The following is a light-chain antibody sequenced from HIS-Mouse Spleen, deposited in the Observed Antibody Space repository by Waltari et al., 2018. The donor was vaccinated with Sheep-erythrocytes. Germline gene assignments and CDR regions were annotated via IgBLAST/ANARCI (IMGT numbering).Light chain of an antibody. CDR2: DVS. J-gene: IGLJ2*01. CDR3: CSYAGSYTVV. V-gene: IGLV2-11*01. Sequence: QSALTQPRSVSGSPGQSVTISCTGTSSDVGGYNYVSWYQQHPGKAPKLMIYDVSKRPSGVPDRLPGSKSGNTASLTISGLQAEDEADYYCCSYAGSYTVVFGGGTKLTVL. CDR1: SSDVGGYNY.